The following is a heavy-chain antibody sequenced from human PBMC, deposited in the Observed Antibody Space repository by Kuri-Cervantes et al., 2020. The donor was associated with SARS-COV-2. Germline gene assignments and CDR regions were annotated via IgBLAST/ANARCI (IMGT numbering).Heavy chain of an antibody. D-gene: IGHD3-10*01. CDR3: AREFMVRGVTHDAFDI. J-gene: IGHJ3*02. CDR2: IIPILGIA. CDR1: GGTFSSYA. Sequence: SVKVSCKASGGTFSSYAISWVRQAPGQGLEWMGRIIPILGIANYAQKFQGRVTITADESTSTAYMELSSLRSEDTAVYYCAREFMVRGVTHDAFDIWGQGTMVTVSS. V-gene: IGHV1-69*04.